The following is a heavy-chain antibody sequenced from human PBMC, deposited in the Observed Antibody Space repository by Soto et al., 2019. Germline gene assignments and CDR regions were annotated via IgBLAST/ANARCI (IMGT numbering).Heavy chain of an antibody. Sequence: QVQLVQSETEVKKPGASVKVSCKASGYIFTNYDITWVRQAPGQGLEWMGWVSGYTGNTKYAQKFQDRVTMTTDTSTSTVYMALRSLRSDDTAVYYGARVGSAPYYYYGVDVW. V-gene: IGHV1-18*01. J-gene: IGHJ6*01. CDR2: VSGYTGNT. D-gene: IGHD3-10*01. CDR3: ARVGSAPYYYYGVDV. CDR1: GYIFTNYD.